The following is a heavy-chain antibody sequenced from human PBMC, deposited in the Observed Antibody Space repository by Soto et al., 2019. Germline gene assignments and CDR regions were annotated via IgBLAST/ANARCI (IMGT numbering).Heavy chain of an antibody. CDR1: GGSISSGGYY. D-gene: IGHD6-13*01. J-gene: IGHJ5*02. CDR2: IYYSGST. Sequence: SETLSLTCTVSGGSISSGGYYWSWIRQHPGKGLEWIGYIYYSGSTYYNPSLKSRVTISVDTSKNQFSLKLSSVTAADAAVYYCARQYSSSWFWPNWFDPWGQGTLVTVSS. V-gene: IGHV4-31*03. CDR3: ARQYSSSWFWPNWFDP.